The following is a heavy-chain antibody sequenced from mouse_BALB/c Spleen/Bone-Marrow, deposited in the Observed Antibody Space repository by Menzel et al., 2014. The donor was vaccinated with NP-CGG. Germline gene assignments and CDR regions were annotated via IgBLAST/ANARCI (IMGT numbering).Heavy chain of an antibody. J-gene: IGHJ4*01. Sequence: QVQLQQSGAELARPGASVKLSCKASGYTFTDYYINWVKQRTGQGLEWIGEIYPRSDNTYYNEKFKGKATLTADKSSSTAYLQLSSLTSEDSAVYFCARDWDYYAMDYWGQGTSATVSS. D-gene: IGHD4-1*01. V-gene: IGHV1-77*01. CDR3: ARDWDYYAMDY. CDR2: IYPRSDNT. CDR1: GYTFTDYY.